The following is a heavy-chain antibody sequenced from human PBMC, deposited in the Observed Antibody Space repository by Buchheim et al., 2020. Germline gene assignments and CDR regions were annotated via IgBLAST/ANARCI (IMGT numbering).Heavy chain of an antibody. CDR3: ASGAYRHLYYYYGMDV. D-gene: IGHD4-11*01. V-gene: IGHV1-69*04. CDR1: GGTFSSYA. CDR2: IIPILGIA. Sequence: QVQLVQSGAEVKKPGSSVKVSCKASGGTFSSYAISWVRQAPGQGLEWMGRIIPILGIANYAQKFQGRVTLTADKSTSTSSMELSSLRSEDTAVYYCASGAYRHLYYYYGMDVWGQGTT. J-gene: IGHJ6*02.